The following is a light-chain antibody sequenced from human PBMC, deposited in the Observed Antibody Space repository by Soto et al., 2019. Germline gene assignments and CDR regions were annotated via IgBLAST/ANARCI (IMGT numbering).Light chain of an antibody. Sequence: ETVMTQAPVTLSVSLWERANLSCLASQSVSIHLAWYQQKPGQAPRLLIYDTSTRATGIPDRFSGSGSGTEFTLTISSLKSEDFAVYYCQKYSNWPPLTGGQGTRREIK. CDR2: DTS. CDR1: QSVSIH. J-gene: IGKJ5*01. CDR3: QKYSNWPPLT. V-gene: IGKV3-15*01.